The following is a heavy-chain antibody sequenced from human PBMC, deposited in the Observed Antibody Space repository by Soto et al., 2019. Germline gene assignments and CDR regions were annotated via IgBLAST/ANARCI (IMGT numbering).Heavy chain of an antibody. Sequence: PSETLSLTCTVSGGSISSYYWSWIRQPPGKGLEWIGYIYYSGSTNYNPSLKSRVTISVDTSKNQFSLKLSSVTAADTAVYYCATQYYNPPFDPLAIWGQGTMVTVSS. V-gene: IGHV4-59*01. D-gene: IGHD1-20*01. CDR1: GGSISSYY. CDR3: ATQYYNPPFDPLAI. J-gene: IGHJ3*02. CDR2: IYYSGST.